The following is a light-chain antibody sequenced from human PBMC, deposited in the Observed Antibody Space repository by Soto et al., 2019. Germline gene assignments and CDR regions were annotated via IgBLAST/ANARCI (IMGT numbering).Light chain of an antibody. CDR2: DAS. CDR1: QSVRSK. V-gene: IGKV3-15*01. J-gene: IGKJ4*01. Sequence: EIVMTQSPGTRSASPGERVSLACRASQSVRSKLAWYQQKPGQSPRLLIYDASTRATGLPARFSGGGSGTQFTLTISSLQSEDFALYFCQQYNDWPPFTFGGGTKVEIK. CDR3: QQYNDWPPFT.